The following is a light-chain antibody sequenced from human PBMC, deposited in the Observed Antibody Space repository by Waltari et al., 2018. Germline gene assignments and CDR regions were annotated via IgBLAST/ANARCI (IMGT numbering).Light chain of an antibody. Sequence: EIVLTQSPGTLSLSPGERATLSCRASQSVSSVYLAWYQQQPGQAPRLLIYGASNRATGIPDRFSGSGSVTDFTLTISRLEPEDFSMYYCQQHGNSPKTFGQGTRVEIK. CDR1: QSVSSVY. CDR3: QQHGNSPKT. CDR2: GAS. V-gene: IGKV3-20*01. J-gene: IGKJ2*01.